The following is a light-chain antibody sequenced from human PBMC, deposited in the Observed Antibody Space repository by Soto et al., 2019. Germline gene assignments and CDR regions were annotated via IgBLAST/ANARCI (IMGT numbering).Light chain of an antibody. CDR2: DVS. CDR1: SSDVGGYNS. J-gene: IGLJ2*01. V-gene: IGLV2-14*03. Sequence: SVLTQPASVSGSPGQSITISCTGTSSDVGGYNSVSWYQQHPGKAPRLMIYDVSNRPSGVSNRFSASKSGNTASLTISGLQAEDEADYYCSSYTTTSTVVFGGGTKLTVL. CDR3: SSYTTTSTVV.